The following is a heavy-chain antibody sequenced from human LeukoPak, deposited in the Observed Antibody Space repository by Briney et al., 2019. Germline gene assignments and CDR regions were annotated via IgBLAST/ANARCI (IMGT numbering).Heavy chain of an antibody. CDR3: ARNVRGGATYLDY. J-gene: IGHJ4*02. CDR2: IYYGGST. V-gene: IGHV4-34*01. CDR1: GGSFSGYY. Sequence: SETLSLTCAVYGGSFSGYYWSWIRQAPGKGREGIGSIYYGGSTYYNPSLKSRVTISVDTSKNQFSLMLSSVTAPDTAVYYCARNVRGGATYLDYWGGGTLLTVS. D-gene: IGHD1-26*01.